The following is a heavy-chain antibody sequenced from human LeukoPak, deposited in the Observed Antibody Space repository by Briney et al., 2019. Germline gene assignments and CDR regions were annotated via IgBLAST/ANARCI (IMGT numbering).Heavy chain of an antibody. Sequence: PGGSLRLSYAASGFTFSSYGMHWVRQAPGKGLEWVAVISYDGSNKDYADSVKGRFTISRDNSKNTLYLQMNSLRAEDTAVYYCAKAFITPYYYYGMDVWGQGTTVTVSS. J-gene: IGHJ6*02. CDR2: ISYDGSNK. D-gene: IGHD3-16*02. V-gene: IGHV3-30*18. CDR1: GFTFSSYG. CDR3: AKAFITPYYYYGMDV.